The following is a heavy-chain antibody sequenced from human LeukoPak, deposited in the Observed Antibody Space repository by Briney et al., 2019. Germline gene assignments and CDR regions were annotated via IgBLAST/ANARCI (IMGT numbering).Heavy chain of an antibody. J-gene: IGHJ5*02. D-gene: IGHD3-16*02. CDR2: IWYDGSDK. Sequence: GGSLRLSCAASGFTFSSYGMHWVRQAPGKGLEWLAVIWYDGSDKYYADSVKGRFTISRDNSKNTLYLQMNSLRAEDTAVYYCARDGDDYVWGTYRNSNWFDPWGQGTLVTVSS. CDR3: ARDGDDYVWGTYRNSNWFDP. V-gene: IGHV3-33*01. CDR1: GFTFSSYG.